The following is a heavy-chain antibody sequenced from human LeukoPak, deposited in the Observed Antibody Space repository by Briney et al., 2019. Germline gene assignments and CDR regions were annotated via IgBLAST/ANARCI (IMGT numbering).Heavy chain of an antibody. V-gene: IGHV3-23*01. CDR3: AKRGIVIRGILVIGYHQEAYHYDY. Sequence: AGGSLRRSCVVSGISLSNYAMTWVRQAPGEGLEWVSYISERGGSTTYADSVKGRFTISRDTSLNTLYLQMSSLRAEDTAVYFCAKRGIVIRGILVIGYHQEAYHYDYWGQGVLVTVSS. CDR2: ISERGGST. CDR1: GISLSNYA. J-gene: IGHJ4*02. D-gene: IGHD3-10*01.